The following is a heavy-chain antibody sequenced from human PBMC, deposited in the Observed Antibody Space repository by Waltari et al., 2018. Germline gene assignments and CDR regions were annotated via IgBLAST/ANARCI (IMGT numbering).Heavy chain of an antibody. CDR2: INPNSGGT. Sequence: QVQLVQSGAEVQKPGASVKVSCKASGYTFHGYYMHWVRQAPGQGLEWMGRINPNSGGTNYAQKFQGRVTMTRDTSISTAYMELSRLRSDDTAVYYCASGLDYYDSSGPGDYWGQGTLVTVSS. V-gene: IGHV1-2*06. CDR3: ASGLDYYDSSGPGDY. D-gene: IGHD3-22*01. J-gene: IGHJ4*02. CDR1: GYTFHGYY.